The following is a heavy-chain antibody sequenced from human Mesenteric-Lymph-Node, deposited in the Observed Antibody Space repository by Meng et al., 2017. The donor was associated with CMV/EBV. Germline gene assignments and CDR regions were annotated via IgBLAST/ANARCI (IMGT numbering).Heavy chain of an antibody. D-gene: IGHD3-10*01. CDR2: INTNTGNP. CDR3: SRDRHVTYSYTSGSSYILAS. V-gene: IGHV7-4-1*02. Sequence: FTKYSMSWVLQAPGQGLEWMGWINTNTGNPTYAQGFTGRFVFSLDTSVSTTYLQISSLKAEDTAMYYCSRDRHVTYSYTSGSSYILASWGQGTLVTVSS. J-gene: IGHJ5*02. CDR1: FTKYS.